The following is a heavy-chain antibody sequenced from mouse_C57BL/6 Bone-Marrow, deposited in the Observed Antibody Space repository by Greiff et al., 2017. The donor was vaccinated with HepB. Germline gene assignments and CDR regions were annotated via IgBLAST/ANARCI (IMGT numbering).Heavy chain of an antibody. CDR3: ARRDDYDGLAY. CDR2: INPNNGGT. J-gene: IGHJ3*01. D-gene: IGHD2-4*01. V-gene: IGHV1-18*01. CDR1: GYTFTDYN. Sequence: VQLQQSGPELVKPGASVKIPCKASGYTFTDYNMDWVKQSHGKSLEWIGDINPNNGGTIYNQKFKGKATLTVDKSSSTAYMELRSLTSEDTAVYYCARRDDYDGLAYWGQGTLVTVSA.